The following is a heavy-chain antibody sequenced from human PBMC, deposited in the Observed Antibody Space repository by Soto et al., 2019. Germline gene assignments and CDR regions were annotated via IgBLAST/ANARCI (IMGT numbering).Heavy chain of an antibody. CDR3: AREGGIAVAGVLDY. CDR1: GGSIISSNW. V-gene: IGHV4-4*02. CDR2: IYHSGST. Sequence: SETLSLTCAVSGGSIISSNWWSWVRQPPGKGLEWIGEIYHSGSTNYNPSLKSRVTISVDKSKNQFSLKLSSVTAADTAVYYCAREGGIAVAGVLDYWGQGTLVTVSS. J-gene: IGHJ4*02. D-gene: IGHD6-19*01.